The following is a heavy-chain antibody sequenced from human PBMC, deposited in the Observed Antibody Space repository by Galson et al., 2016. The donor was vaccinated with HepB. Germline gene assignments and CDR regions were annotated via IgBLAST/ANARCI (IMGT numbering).Heavy chain of an antibody. J-gene: IGHJ4*02. Sequence: TLSLTCTVSGGSINNGNYYWSWIRQPAGKGLEWIGRIYGSGNTNNNPSLKSRVTMPVDTSKNRFSLRLTSVTAADTAVYYFARVTVSSGWSIDYWGQGTLVTVAS. CDR1: GGSINNGNYY. V-gene: IGHV4-61*02. CDR2: IYGSGNT. CDR3: ARVTVSSGWSIDY. D-gene: IGHD6-19*01.